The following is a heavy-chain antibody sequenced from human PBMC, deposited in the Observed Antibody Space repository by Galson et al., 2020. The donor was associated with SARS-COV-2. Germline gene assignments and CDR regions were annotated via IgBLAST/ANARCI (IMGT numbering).Heavy chain of an antibody. CDR3: ARGHRGVVPSPVLGLCPFYSYDYMDV. J-gene: IGHJ6*03. D-gene: IGHD3-16*01. CDR1: GGSLSGYS. Sequence: SETLSLTCAVYGGSLSGYSWTWIRQAPGKGLEWIGEINFGGNTNYSPSLRNRVTISVDTSKNQFSLRLTSVTAADTAVYYCARGHRGVVPSPVLGLCPFYSYDYMDVWGKGTTVTVSS. V-gene: IGHV4-34*01. CDR2: INFGGNT.